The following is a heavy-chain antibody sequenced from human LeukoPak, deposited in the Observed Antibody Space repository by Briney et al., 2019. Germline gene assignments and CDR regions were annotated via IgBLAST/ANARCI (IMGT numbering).Heavy chain of an antibody. CDR1: GYSFTSYW. CDR2: IYPGGSDT. V-gene: IGHV5-51*01. J-gene: IGHJ4*02. CDR3: ARRYYGGNSGKEYYFDY. D-gene: IGHD4-23*01. Sequence: GESLKISCKGSGYSFTSYWIGWVRQMPGKGLEWMGIIYPGGSDTRYSPSFQGQVTISADKSISTAYLQWSSLKASDTAMYYCARRYYGGNSGKEYYFDYWGQGTLVTVSS.